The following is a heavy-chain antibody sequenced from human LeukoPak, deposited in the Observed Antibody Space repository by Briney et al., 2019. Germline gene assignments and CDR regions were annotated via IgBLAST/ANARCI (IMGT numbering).Heavy chain of an antibody. Sequence: ASVKVSCKASGYTFTGYYMHWVRQAPGQGLEWMGRINPNSGGTNYAQKFQGRVTMTRDMSISTAYMELSRLRSDDTAVYYCARDLKGATHPYLRYWGQGTLVTVSS. CDR3: ARDLKGATHPYLRY. D-gene: IGHD1-26*01. V-gene: IGHV1-2*06. CDR1: GYTFTGYY. J-gene: IGHJ4*02. CDR2: INPNSGGT.